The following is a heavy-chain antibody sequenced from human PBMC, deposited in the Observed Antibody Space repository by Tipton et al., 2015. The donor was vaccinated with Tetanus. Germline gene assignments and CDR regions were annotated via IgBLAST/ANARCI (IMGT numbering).Heavy chain of an antibody. Sequence: TLSLTCGVSGESVSGTYWSWIRQSPGKGLEWIGEINHRGGATYSPSLKSRVTISVDTSKNQFSLNLTSVTAADTGVYYCARGQAGGSYGGSFDYWGQGVVATVSS. J-gene: IGHJ4*02. V-gene: IGHV4-34*01. CDR2: INHRGGA. CDR1: GESVSGTY. D-gene: IGHD1-26*01. CDR3: ARGQAGGSYGGSFDY.